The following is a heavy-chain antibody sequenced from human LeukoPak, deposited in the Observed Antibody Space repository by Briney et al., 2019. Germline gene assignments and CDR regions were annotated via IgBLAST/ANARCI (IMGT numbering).Heavy chain of an antibody. J-gene: IGHJ4*02. D-gene: IGHD2/OR15-2a*01. CDR1: GFTFSSYG. CDR2: ISNSGGNT. V-gene: IGHV3-23*01. CDR3: AKDLSPGHY. Sequence: GGSLRLSCAASGFTFSSYGMSWVRQAPGKGLEWVSAISNSGGNTYYADSVKGRFTISRDNPKNTLYLQMNSLRAEDTAVYYCAKDLSPGHYWGQGTLVTVSS.